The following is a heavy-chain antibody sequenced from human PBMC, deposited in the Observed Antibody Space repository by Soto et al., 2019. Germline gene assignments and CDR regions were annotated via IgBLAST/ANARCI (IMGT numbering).Heavy chain of an antibody. CDR3: AKHLADRYHFDY. Sequence: GGSLRLSCAASGFTSNYYAISWVRQAPGKGLEWVSAISGTGGSTYYADSAKGRFTISRDNSKNTLYLQMNSLRAEDTAVYYCAKHLADRYHFDYWGLGTLVTVS. CDR1: GFTSNYYA. J-gene: IGHJ4*02. D-gene: IGHD1-1*01. CDR2: ISGTGGST. V-gene: IGHV3-23*01.